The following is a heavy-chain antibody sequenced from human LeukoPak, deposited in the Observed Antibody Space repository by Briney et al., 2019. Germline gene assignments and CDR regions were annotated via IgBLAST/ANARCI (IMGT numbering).Heavy chain of an antibody. J-gene: IGHJ5*02. CDR1: GGSISSYY. V-gene: IGHV4-59*01. CDR3: ARDTYSSSWSRYSWFDP. CDR2: IYYSGST. Sequence: SETLSLTCTVSGGSISSYYWSWIRQPPGKGLEWIGYIYYSGSTNYNPSLKSRVTISVDTSKNQFSLKLSSVTAADTAVYYCARDTYSSSWSRYSWFDPWGQGTLVTVSS. D-gene: IGHD6-13*01.